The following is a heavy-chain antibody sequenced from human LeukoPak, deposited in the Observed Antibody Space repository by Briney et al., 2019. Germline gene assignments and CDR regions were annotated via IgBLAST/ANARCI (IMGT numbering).Heavy chain of an antibody. CDR3: ARGDYCSSTSCYPHVFDY. D-gene: IGHD2-2*01. J-gene: IGHJ4*02. Sequence: GGSLRLSCAASGFTFNNYALSWVRQAPGKGLEWVSAITGSGGNTYYADSVKGRFTISRDNAKNSLYLQMNSLRAEDTAVYYCARGDYCSSTSCYPHVFDYWGQGTLVTVSS. CDR1: GFTFNNYA. CDR2: ITGSGGNT. V-gene: IGHV3-23*01.